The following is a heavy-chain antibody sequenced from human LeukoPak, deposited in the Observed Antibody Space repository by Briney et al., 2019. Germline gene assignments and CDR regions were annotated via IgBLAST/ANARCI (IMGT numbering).Heavy chain of an antibody. CDR3: AKEGLVGTFYYYMDV. CDR1: GFSSMRYG. V-gene: IGHV3-30*02. CDR2: IRYDGSSQ. D-gene: IGHD1-26*01. J-gene: IGHJ6*03. Sequence: PGGSLRLSCAVSGFSSMRYGMHWVRQAPGKGLEWVAFIRYDGSSQDYADSVKGRFTISRDNSNSPLYLQMNSLRPEDTAVYYCAKEGLVGTFYYYMDVWGKGTTVTVAS.